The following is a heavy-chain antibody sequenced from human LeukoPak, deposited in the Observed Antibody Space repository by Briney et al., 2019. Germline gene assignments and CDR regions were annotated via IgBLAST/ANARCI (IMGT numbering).Heavy chain of an antibody. CDR3: ARVIGGRKRGQGPIDGFDI. CDR2: INPKNGGT. J-gene: IGHJ3*02. V-gene: IGHV1-2*02. CDR1: GYTFIGSY. Sequence: APVKVSCKASGYTFIGSYMHWVRQAPGQGLEWMGWINPKNGGTNYAQNFRGRVTMTRDTYISTAYMELSSLKSDDTAVYYCARVIGGRKRGQGPIDGFDIWGQGTMVTVSS.